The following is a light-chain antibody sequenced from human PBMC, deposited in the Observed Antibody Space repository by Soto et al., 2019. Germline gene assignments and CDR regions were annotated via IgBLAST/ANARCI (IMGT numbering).Light chain of an antibody. CDR2: GAS. Sequence: EIVSAQSPGTLSLSPGERATLSCRASQSVSNNYLAWYQQKPGQAPRLLIYGASNRATGIPDRFSGSGSGTDFTLTISRLEPEDFAVYYCQQRSNWPITFGQGTRLEIK. J-gene: IGKJ5*01. CDR1: QSVSNNY. V-gene: IGKV3D-20*02. CDR3: QQRSNWPIT.